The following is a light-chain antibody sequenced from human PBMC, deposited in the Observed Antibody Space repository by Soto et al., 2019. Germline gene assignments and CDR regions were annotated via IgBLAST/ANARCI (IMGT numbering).Light chain of an antibody. Sequence: QSVLTQPASVSGPPGQSITISCTGTSSDVGGYNYVSWYQQHPGKAPKLMIYDVSNRPSGVSNRFSGSKSGNTASLTISGLQAEDEADFYCSSYTSSSTLVFGGGTKLTVL. CDR2: DVS. V-gene: IGLV2-14*01. CDR3: SSYTSSSTLV. CDR1: SSDVGGYNY. J-gene: IGLJ3*02.